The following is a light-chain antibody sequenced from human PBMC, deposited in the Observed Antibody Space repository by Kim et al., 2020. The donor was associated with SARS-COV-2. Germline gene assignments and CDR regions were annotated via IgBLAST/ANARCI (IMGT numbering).Light chain of an antibody. CDR3: QQYGSLIT. CDR2: GAS. Sequence: SLSPGERATLYCRASQSVSTNLAWYQQKPGQAPRLLIYGASSRATGIPDRFSGSGSGTDFTLTISGLEPEDFAVYSCQQYGSLITFGQGTRLEIK. J-gene: IGKJ5*01. V-gene: IGKV3-20*01. CDR1: QSVSTN.